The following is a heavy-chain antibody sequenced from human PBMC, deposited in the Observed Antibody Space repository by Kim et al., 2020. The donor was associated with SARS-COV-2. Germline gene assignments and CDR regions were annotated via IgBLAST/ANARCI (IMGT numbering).Heavy chain of an antibody. Sequence: ASVKVSCKASGYTFTSYGISWVRQAPGQGLEWMGWISAYNGNTNYAQKLQGRVTMTTDTSTSTAYMELRSLRSDDTAVYYCARSVWFGELVYWYFDLWGRGTLVTVSS. CDR1: GYTFTSYG. CDR3: ARSVWFGELVYWYFDL. V-gene: IGHV1-18*04. J-gene: IGHJ2*01. D-gene: IGHD3-10*01. CDR2: ISAYNGNT.